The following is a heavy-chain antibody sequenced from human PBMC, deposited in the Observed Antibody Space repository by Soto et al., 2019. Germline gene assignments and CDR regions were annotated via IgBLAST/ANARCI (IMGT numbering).Heavy chain of an antibody. J-gene: IGHJ4*02. D-gene: IGHD3-3*01. V-gene: IGHV3-23*01. Sequence: PGGSRRLSVASSGFTFSSYAMSWCRQAPGKGREWVSAISGSGGSTDYAGSVKGRFTISTDNSMIMLYLQRNRLRPGDTAGYYCAKEMSSDFWIGYGPFAHWGQGTLVTVSS. CDR2: ISGSGGST. CDR3: AKEMSSDFWIGYGPFAH. CDR1: GFTFSSYA.